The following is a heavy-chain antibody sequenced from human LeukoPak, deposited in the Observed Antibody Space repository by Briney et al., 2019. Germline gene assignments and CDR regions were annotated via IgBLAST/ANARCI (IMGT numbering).Heavy chain of an antibody. Sequence: PGGSLRLSCAASGFTFSSYAMHWVRQAPGKGLEYVSVISSNGGSTYYANSVKGRFTISRDNSKNTLYLQMGSLRAEDMAVYYCARARDGYNTDYWGQGTLVTVSS. CDR3: ARARDGYNTDY. V-gene: IGHV3-64*01. D-gene: IGHD5-24*01. CDR2: ISSNGGST. CDR1: GFTFSSYA. J-gene: IGHJ4*02.